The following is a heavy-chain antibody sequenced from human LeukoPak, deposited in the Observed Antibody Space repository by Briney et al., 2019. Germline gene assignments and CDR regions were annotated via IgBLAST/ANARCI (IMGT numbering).Heavy chain of an antibody. CDR3: AREAIAAGKNFDY. CDR1: GYTLTDYY. J-gene: IGHJ4*02. CDR2: VHPNGDNR. D-gene: IGHD6-25*01. V-gene: IGHV1-46*01. Sequence: GASVKVSCKTYGYTLTDYYMHWVRQAPGQGLEWMGTVHPNGDNRTYAQRFQGRVTMTRDTSTSTVYMDLSSLRSEDTAVYYCAREAIAAGKNFDYWGQGTQVTVSS.